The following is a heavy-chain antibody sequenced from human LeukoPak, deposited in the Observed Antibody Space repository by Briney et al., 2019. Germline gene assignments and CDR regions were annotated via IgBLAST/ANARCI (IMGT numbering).Heavy chain of an antibody. Sequence: SETLSLTCTVSGGSISSSSYYWGWLRQPPGTGLEWIGSIYYSGSTYYNPSLKSRVTISVDTSKNQFSLKLSSVTAADTAVYYCARVYSNHFDYWGQGTLVTVSS. J-gene: IGHJ4*02. D-gene: IGHD6-13*01. CDR2: IYYSGST. CDR3: ARVYSNHFDY. V-gene: IGHV4-39*01. CDR1: GGSISSSSYY.